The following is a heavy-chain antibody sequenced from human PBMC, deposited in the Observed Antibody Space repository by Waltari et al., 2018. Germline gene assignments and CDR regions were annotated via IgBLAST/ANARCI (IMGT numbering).Heavy chain of an antibody. D-gene: IGHD3-3*01. CDR1: GGSFSGYY. V-gene: IGHV4-34*01. CDR3: ARRPDYDFWSGYYNPALAFDP. Sequence: QVQLQQWGAGLLKPSEPLSLTCAVYGGSFSGYYWSWIRQPPGMWLEWIGEINHSESTNYNPSLKSRVTISVDTSKNQFSLKLSSVTAADTAVYYCARRPDYDFWSGYYNPALAFDPWGQGTLVTVSS. CDR2: INHSEST. J-gene: IGHJ5*02.